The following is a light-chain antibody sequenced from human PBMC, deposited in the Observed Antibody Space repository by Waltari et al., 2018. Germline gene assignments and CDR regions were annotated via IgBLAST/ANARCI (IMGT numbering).Light chain of an antibody. Sequence: QPVLTQSSSASASLGSSVRPTCTLSSGHRNYIIAWHQQQPGKAPRYLMNLEGSGMYNKGSGVPDRFSGSSSGADRYLTISNLQSEDEAYYYCETWDSKTLGVFGGGTKLTVL. CDR1: SGHRNYI. V-gene: IGLV4-60*03. CDR2: LEGSGMY. CDR3: ETWDSKTLGV. J-gene: IGLJ3*02.